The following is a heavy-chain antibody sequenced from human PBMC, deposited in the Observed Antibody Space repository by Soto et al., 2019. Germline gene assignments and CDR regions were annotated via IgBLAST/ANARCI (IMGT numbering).Heavy chain of an antibody. CDR1: GGTFSSYA. J-gene: IGHJ6*02. CDR3: ARQIKSEWELPRRYYYYGMDV. V-gene: IGHV1-69*01. D-gene: IGHD1-26*01. CDR2: IIPIFGTA. Sequence: QVQLVQSGAEVKKPGSSVKVSCKASGGTFSSYAISWVRQAPGQGLEWMGGIIPIFGTANYAQKFQGRVTITADESTSTEYIELSSLRTEDTAVYYCARQIKSEWELPRRYYYYGMDVWGQGNTVTVSS.